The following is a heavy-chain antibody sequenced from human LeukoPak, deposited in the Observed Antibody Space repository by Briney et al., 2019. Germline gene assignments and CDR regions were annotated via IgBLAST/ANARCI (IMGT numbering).Heavy chain of an antibody. CDR3: ARMGGYSGYATH. V-gene: IGHV4-59*08. D-gene: IGHD5-12*01. Sequence: PSETLSLTCTVSGGSISPYYWSWIRQSPGKGLDWIGYIYSSGSANYNPSLKSRVTISVDTSKNQFSLKLSSVTAADTAVYYCARMGGYSGYATHWGQGTLVTVSS. CDR1: GGSISPYY. J-gene: IGHJ4*02. CDR2: IYSSGSA.